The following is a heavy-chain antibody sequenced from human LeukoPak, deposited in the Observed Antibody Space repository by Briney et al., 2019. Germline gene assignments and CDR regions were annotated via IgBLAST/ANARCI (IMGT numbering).Heavy chain of an antibody. V-gene: IGHV4-39*07. J-gene: IGHJ6*03. D-gene: IGHD3-3*01. CDR1: GGSISSSSYH. Sequence: SETLSLTCTVSGGSISSSSYHWGWIRQPPGKGLEWIGSIYYSGSTYYNPSLKSRVTISVDTSKNQFSLKLSSVTAADTAVYYWARLHYDFWSGSPPRASYYYYYMDVWGKGTTVTVSS. CDR2: IYYSGST. CDR3: ARLHYDFWSGSPPRASYYYYYMDV.